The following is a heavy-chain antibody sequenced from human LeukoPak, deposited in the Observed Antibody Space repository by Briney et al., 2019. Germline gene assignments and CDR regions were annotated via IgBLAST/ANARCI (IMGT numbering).Heavy chain of an antibody. CDR1: GFTFSSYA. V-gene: IGHV3-23*01. CDR3: AKDWRAYYYDSSGYWPYYFDY. Sequence: PGGSLRLSCAASGFTFSSYAMSWVRQAPGKGLEWVSAISGSGGSTYYADSVKGRSTISRDNSKNTLYLQMNGLRAEDTAVYYCAKDWRAYYYDSSGYWPYYFDYWGQGTLVTVSS. CDR2: ISGSGGST. J-gene: IGHJ4*02. D-gene: IGHD3-22*01.